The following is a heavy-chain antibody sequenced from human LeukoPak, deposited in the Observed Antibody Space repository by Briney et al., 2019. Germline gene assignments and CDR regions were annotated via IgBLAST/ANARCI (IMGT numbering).Heavy chain of an antibody. J-gene: IGHJ6*04. V-gene: IGHV4-38-2*02. Sequence: PSETLSLTCTVSGYSISSGYYWAWIRQPPGKGLEWIGSIYHSGSTYYNPSLKSRVTISIDTSKSQFSLNLSSVTAADTAVYFCARDGTPIHGSGWVYMDVWGKGTTVTISS. CDR3: ARDGTPIHGSGWVYMDV. CDR2: IYHSGST. D-gene: IGHD6-25*01. CDR1: GYSISSGYY.